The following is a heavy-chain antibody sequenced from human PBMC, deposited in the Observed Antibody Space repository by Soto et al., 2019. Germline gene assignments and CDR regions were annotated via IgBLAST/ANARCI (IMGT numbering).Heavy chain of an antibody. V-gene: IGHV4-31*03. J-gene: IGHJ5*02. CDR2: IYFSGTT. D-gene: IGHD3-22*01. Sequence: QVQLQESGPRLVKPSQTVSLTCTVSGDSISRGGYYWNWIRQHPGKGLEWIGYIYFSGTTYYSPSLKSRVTMSVDTSRNQFSLNLASVTAADTALYYCARGYDSSGNNWFDPWGQGTLVTVS. CDR1: GDSISRGGYY. CDR3: ARGYDSSGNNWFDP.